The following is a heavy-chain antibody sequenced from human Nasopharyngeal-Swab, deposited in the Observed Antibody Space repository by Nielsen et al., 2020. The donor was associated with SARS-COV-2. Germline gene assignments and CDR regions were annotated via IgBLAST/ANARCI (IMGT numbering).Heavy chain of an antibody. D-gene: IGHD3-22*01. V-gene: IGHV3-30-3*01. Sequence: GAFLKISCAASGFTFSRYTMHWVRQAPGKGLEWVAVISYDGSNKYYADSVKGRFTISRDISKNTLYLQMNSLRAEDTAVFYCASTPLDSSGYYYAFHYWGRGTLVTVSS. J-gene: IGHJ4*02. CDR2: ISYDGSNK. CDR1: GFTFSRYT. CDR3: ASTPLDSSGYYYAFHY.